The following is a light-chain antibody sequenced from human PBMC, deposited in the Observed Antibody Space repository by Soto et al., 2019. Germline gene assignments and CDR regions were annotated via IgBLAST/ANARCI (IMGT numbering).Light chain of an antibody. CDR3: CSFAGSYTFGV. CDR1: SSDVGDYY. V-gene: IGLV2-11*01. Sequence: QSALTQPRSVSGSPGQSVTISCTGTSSDVGDYYVSWYQQYPGKAPKLVIYDVSKRPSGVPDRFSGSKSGNTASLTISGLQAEDEADYYCCSFAGSYTFGVFGGGTKVTVL. CDR2: DVS. J-gene: IGLJ3*02.